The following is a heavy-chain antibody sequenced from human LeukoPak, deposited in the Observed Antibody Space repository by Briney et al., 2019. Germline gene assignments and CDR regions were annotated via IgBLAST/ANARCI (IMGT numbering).Heavy chain of an antibody. CDR2: IYYSGST. J-gene: IGHJ4*02. CDR1: GGSISSYY. CDR3: VRNNYYGSGEIDY. V-gene: IGHV4-59*01. Sequence: SETLSLTCTVSGGSISSYYWSWIRQPPGKGLEWIGYIYYSGSTNYNPSLKSRVTISVDTSKNQFSLKLNSVTAADTAVYYCVRNNYYGSGEIDYWGQGTLVTVSS. D-gene: IGHD3-10*01.